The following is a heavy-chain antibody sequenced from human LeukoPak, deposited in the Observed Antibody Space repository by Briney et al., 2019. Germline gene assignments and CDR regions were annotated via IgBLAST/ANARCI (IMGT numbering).Heavy chain of an antibody. CDR1: GFTFSSYE. CDR3: TRDRDSSSWYRGAKFGFDY. V-gene: IGHV3-49*04. CDR2: IRSKAYGGTT. J-gene: IGHJ4*02. D-gene: IGHD6-13*01. Sequence: PGGSLRLSCAASGFTFSSYEMNWVRQAPGKGLEWVGFIRSKAYGGTTEYAASVKGRFTISRDDSKSIAYLQMNSLKTEDTAVYYCTRDRDSSSWYRGAKFGFDYWGQGTLVTVSS.